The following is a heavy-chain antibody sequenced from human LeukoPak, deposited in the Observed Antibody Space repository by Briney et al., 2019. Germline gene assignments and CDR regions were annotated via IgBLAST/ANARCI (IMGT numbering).Heavy chain of an antibody. D-gene: IGHD1-1*01. J-gene: IGHJ4*01. V-gene: IGHV3-64D*09. CDR3: AMNWNCDY. CDR2: ISNSGGST. Sequence: GGSPRLSCSASGFTFSGYAMLWVRQAPGKGLESVSAISNSGGSTYYADSVKGRFTISRDNSDNTLYLQMSSLRPEDTAVYYCAMNWNCDYWGHGTLVTVSS. CDR1: GFTFSGYA.